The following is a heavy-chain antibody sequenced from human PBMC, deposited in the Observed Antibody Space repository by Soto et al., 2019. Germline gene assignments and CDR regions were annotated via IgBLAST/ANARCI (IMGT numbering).Heavy chain of an antibody. CDR1: GFTFSSYE. D-gene: IGHD1-26*01. CDR2: ISSSGSTI. Sequence: GGSLRLSCAASGFTFSSYEMNWVRQAPGKGLEWVSYISSSGSTIYYADSVKGRFTISRDNAKNSLYLQMNSLRAEDTAVYYYGGVGGYGMDVWGQGTTVTVSS. J-gene: IGHJ6*02. V-gene: IGHV3-48*03. CDR3: GGVGGYGMDV.